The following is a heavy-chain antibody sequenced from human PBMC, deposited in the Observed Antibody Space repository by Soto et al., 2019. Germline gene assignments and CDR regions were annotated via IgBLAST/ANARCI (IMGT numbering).Heavy chain of an antibody. CDR3: AREYLRHNYGMDV. CDR2: IYSGGST. CDR1: GFTVSSNY. Sequence: EVQLVESGGGLIQPGGSLRLSCAASGFTVSSNYMSWVRQAPGKGLEWVSVIYSGGSTYYADSVKGRFTISRDNSKNTLYLQMNSLSAEDTAVYYCAREYLRHNYGMDVWGQGTTVTVSS. J-gene: IGHJ6*02. D-gene: IGHD3-3*01. V-gene: IGHV3-53*01.